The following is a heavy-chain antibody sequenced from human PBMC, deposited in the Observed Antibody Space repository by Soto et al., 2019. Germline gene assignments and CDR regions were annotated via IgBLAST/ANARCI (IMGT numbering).Heavy chain of an antibody. V-gene: IGHV3-33*01. D-gene: IGHD1-1*01. CDR2: IKDGSEE. Sequence: QVQLVESGGGVVRPGTSLRLSCAATGFSFSAHGMHWVRQAPGKGLEWVAVIKDGSEEGYADSVRGRFTISRANARNILYLQMDNLRAEDSALYYCARDDLFVDNGLDHWGQGTLVTVSS. CDR3: ARDDLFVDNGLDH. CDR1: GFSFSAHG. J-gene: IGHJ4*02.